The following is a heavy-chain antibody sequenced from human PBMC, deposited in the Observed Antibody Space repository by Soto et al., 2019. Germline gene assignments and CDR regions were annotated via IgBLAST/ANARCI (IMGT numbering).Heavy chain of an antibody. V-gene: IGHV4-61*01. D-gene: IGHD3-10*01. CDR2: IYYSGSA. Sequence: TSETLSLTCSVSGDSVTSVSDYWSWIRQPPGKGLEWIGYIYYSGSADYNPSLGSRVTISIDTSKNQFSLKLTSVTAADTAVYYCARGVGFGYYYYHMDLWGQGTTVTVSS. CDR1: GDSVTSVSDY. CDR3: ARGVGFGYYYYHMDL. J-gene: IGHJ6*02.